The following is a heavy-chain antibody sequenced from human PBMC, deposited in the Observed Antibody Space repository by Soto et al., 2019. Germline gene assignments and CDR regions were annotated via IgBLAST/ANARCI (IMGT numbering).Heavy chain of an antibody. V-gene: IGHV4-38-2*01. CDR2: IYHSGST. J-gene: IGHJ4*02. D-gene: IGHD1-26*01. CDR3: ARSPITYSGSYFFDY. CDR1: GYSISSGYY. Sequence: PSETLSLTCAVSGYSISSGYYWGWIRQPPGKGLEWIGSIYHSGSTYYNPSLKSRVTISVDTSKNQFSLKLSSVTAADTAVYYCARSPITYSGSYFFDYWGQGTLVTVSS.